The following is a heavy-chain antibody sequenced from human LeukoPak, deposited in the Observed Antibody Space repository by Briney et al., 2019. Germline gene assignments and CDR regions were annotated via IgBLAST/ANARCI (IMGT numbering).Heavy chain of an antibody. D-gene: IGHD4-17*01. CDR1: GGTFSSYA. CDR2: SIPIFGTA. Sequence: SVKVSCKASGGTFSSYAISWVRQAPGQGLEWMGRSIPIFGTANYAQKFQGRVTITTDESTSTAYMELSSLRSEDTAMYYCASVGGPSDGDYHKYFQHWGQGTLVTVSS. CDR3: ASVGGPSDGDYHKYFQH. V-gene: IGHV1-69*05. J-gene: IGHJ1*01.